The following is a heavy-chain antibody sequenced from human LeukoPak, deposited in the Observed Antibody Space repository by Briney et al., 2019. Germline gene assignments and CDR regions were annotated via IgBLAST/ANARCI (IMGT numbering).Heavy chain of an antibody. CDR2: IYPGDSDT. V-gene: IGHV5-51*01. CDR1: GYSFTTYW. J-gene: IGHJ4*02. CDR3: ARLYCGGDCYPGGFGY. Sequence: PGGSLRLSCKGSGYSFTTYWIGWVRQVPGKGLEWMGIIYPGDSDTRYSPSFQGQVTISADKSITTAYLQWSSLKASDTAMYYCARLYCGGDCYPGGFGYWGQGTLVTVSS. D-gene: IGHD2-21*02.